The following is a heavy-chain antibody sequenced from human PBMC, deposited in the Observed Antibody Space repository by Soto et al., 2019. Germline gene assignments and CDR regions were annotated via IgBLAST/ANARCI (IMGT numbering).Heavy chain of an antibody. D-gene: IGHD5-12*01. CDR2: INPRGGST. J-gene: IGHJ4*02. Sequence: QVHLVQSGAEVKIPGASVKVSCKTSGYPFNDYYMHWVRLAPGQGLEWMGMINPRGGSTSYPHKFKGRVTMTRDTSTSTVYMELTSMGAEDPAVYYCARGEYSAYVYWGQGTVVTASS. CDR1: GYPFNDYY. V-gene: IGHV1-46*02. CDR3: ARGEYSAYVY.